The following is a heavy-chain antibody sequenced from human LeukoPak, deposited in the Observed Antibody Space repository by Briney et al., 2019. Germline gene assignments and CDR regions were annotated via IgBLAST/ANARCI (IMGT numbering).Heavy chain of an antibody. D-gene: IGHD1-26*01. CDR2: ISSSSYI. V-gene: IGHV3-21*01. CDR1: GFTFSSYS. J-gene: IGHJ3*02. Sequence: GGSLRLSCAASGFTFSSYSMNWVRQAPGKGLEWVSSISSSSYIYYADSVKGRFTISRDNAKNPLYLQMNSLRAEDTAVYYCARDAPLSYGFAFDIWGQGTMVTVSS. CDR3: ARDAPLSYGFAFDI.